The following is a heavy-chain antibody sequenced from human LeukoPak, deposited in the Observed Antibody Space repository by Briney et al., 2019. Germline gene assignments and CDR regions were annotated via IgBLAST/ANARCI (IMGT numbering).Heavy chain of an antibody. D-gene: IGHD4-11*01. V-gene: IGHV3-7*01. J-gene: IGHJ4*02. CDR1: GFFFSNYW. CDR3: ARDRGYSNFDY. CDR2: MNEDGSEK. Sequence: GGSLRLSCAASGFFFSNYWMSWVRQAPGKGREWVANMNEDGSEKNYVDSVKGRFTISRDNAQDSLYLQMNSLRAEDTAVYYCARDRGYSNFDYWGQGTLLTVSS.